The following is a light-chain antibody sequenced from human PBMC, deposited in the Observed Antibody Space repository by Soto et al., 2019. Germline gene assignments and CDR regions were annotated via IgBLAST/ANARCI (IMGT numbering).Light chain of an antibody. Sequence: EIVLTQSPATLSLSPGERATLSCRASRSVRSYLGWYQQKPGQAPRLLIYDTSNRATGIPARFSGSGSGTDYTLTISSLEPEDFAVYYCQHRSSWPLTFGGGTKVEIK. J-gene: IGKJ4*01. V-gene: IGKV3-11*01. CDR1: RSVRSY. CDR3: QHRSSWPLT. CDR2: DTS.